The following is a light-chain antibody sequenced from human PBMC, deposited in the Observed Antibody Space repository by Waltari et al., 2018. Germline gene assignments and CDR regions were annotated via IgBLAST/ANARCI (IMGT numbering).Light chain of an antibody. J-gene: IGLJ3*02. CDR1: SSHLGSTY. Sequence: QSVLTQPPSASGTPGQRVTISCSGSSSHLGSTYVYWYQQLPGTAPKLLIYRNNQRPSGVPDRFSGSKSGTSASLAISGLRSEDEADYYCAAWDDSLREWVFGGGTKLTVL. V-gene: IGLV1-47*01. CDR2: RNN. CDR3: AAWDDSLREWV.